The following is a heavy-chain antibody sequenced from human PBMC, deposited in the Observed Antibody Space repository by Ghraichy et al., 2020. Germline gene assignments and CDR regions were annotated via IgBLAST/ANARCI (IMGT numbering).Heavy chain of an antibody. D-gene: IGHD4-17*01. CDR3: ARDYCGDYFLAYYYGMDV. CDR2: ISSSGSTI. CDR1: GFTFSSYE. J-gene: IGHJ6*02. Sequence: GESLNISCAASGFTFSSYEMNWVRQAPGKGLEWVSYISSSGSTIYYADSVKGRFTISRDNAKNSLYLQMNSLRAEDTAVYYCARDYCGDYFLAYYYGMDVWGQGTTVTVSS. V-gene: IGHV3-48*03.